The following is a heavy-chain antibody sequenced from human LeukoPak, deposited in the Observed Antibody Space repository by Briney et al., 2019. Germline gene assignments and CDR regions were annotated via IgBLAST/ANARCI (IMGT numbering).Heavy chain of an antibody. CDR1: GFTFSSYA. Sequence: PGGSLRLSCAASGFTFSSYAMSWVRQAPGKGLEWVSAISGSGGSTYYADSVKGRFTISRDNSKNTLYLQMSSLRAEDTAVYYCAKDLGVAGPYGCFDSWGQGTLVTVSS. D-gene: IGHD6-19*01. J-gene: IGHJ4*02. V-gene: IGHV3-23*01. CDR2: ISGSGGST. CDR3: AKDLGVAGPYGCFDS.